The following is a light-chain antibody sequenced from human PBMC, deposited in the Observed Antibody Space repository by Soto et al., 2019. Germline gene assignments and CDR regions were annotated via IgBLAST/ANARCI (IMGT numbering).Light chain of an antibody. V-gene: IGKV3-15*01. Sequence: EIVKTQSPATLSVSPGERATLSCRASQSVSSNLAWYQQKPGQAPRLLIYGASTRATGIPARFSGSGSGTEFTLTISSLQSEDFAVYYCQQYNNWRETFGQGTKVEIK. J-gene: IGKJ1*01. CDR3: QQYNNWRET. CDR2: GAS. CDR1: QSVSSN.